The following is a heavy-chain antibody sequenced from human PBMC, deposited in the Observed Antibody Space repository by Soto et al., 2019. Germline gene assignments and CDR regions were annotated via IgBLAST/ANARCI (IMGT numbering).Heavy chain of an antibody. D-gene: IGHD2-15*01. CDR1: GGSISSYY. J-gene: IGHJ4*02. CDR3: ARVPVVVAAMKEYYFDY. V-gene: IGHV4-59*01. Sequence: PSETLSLTCTVFGGSISSYYWSWIRQPPGKGLEWIGYIYYSGSTNYNPSLKSRVTISVDTSKNQFSLKLSSVTAADTAVYYCARVPVVVAAMKEYYFDYWGQGTLVTVSS. CDR2: IYYSGST.